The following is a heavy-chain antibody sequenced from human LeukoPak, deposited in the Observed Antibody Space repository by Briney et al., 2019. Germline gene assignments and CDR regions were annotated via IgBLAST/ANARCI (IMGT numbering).Heavy chain of an antibody. CDR2: IYYSGST. V-gene: IGHV4-59*01. Sequence: SETLSLTCTVSGGSISSYYWSWIRQPPGKGLEWIGYIYYSGSTNYNPSLKSRVTISVDTSKNQFSLKLSSVTAADTAVYYCARVSYGSGSYYSHVFDYWGQGTLVTVSS. J-gene: IGHJ4*02. CDR3: ARVSYGSGSYYSHVFDY. D-gene: IGHD3-10*01. CDR1: GGSISSYY.